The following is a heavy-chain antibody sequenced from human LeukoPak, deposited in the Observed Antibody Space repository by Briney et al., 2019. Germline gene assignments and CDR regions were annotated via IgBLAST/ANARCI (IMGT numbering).Heavy chain of an antibody. CDR1: GGSITTYY. D-gene: IGHD5-18*01. J-gene: IGHJ4*02. CDR3: ARPSIYGYRYTLDY. CDR2: IYNSGST. V-gene: IGHV4-59*01. Sequence: SSETLSLTCTVSGGSITTYYWSWIRQPPGKGLEWIGYIYNSGSTDYNPSLKSRVTISVETSKNQLSLKLTSVTAADAAVYYCARPSIYGYRYTLDYWGQGSLVTVSS.